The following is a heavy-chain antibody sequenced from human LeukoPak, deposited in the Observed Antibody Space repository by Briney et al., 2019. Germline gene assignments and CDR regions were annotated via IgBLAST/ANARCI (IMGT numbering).Heavy chain of an antibody. V-gene: IGHV4-34*01. CDR2: INHSGST. CDR1: GGSFSGYY. D-gene: IGHD3-3*01. J-gene: IGHJ4*02. Sequence: SETLSLTCAVYGGSFSGYYWSWIRQPPGKGLEWIGEINHSGSTNCNPSLKSRVTISVDTSKNQFSLKLSSVTAADTAVYYCARKTYYDFWSGYYSPRYYFDYWGQGTLVTVSS. CDR3: ARKTYYDFWSGYYSPRYYFDY.